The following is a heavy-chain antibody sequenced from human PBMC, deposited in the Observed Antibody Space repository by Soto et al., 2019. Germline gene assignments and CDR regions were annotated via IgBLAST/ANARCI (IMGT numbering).Heavy chain of an antibody. CDR3: ARDCSGCSCGLDH. Sequence: QVQLVQYGAEVKKPGASVKVSSKASGYTFTSYGIIWVRQASEQGLEWMGWISAYNGNTNYAQKLQGRVTMTTDTSTSSAYMQLRILRSDDTAVYYCARDCSGCSCGLDHWGQGTLVNVSS. D-gene: IGHD2-15*01. CDR2: ISAYNGNT. CDR1: GYTFTSYG. J-gene: IGHJ4*02. V-gene: IGHV1-18*01.